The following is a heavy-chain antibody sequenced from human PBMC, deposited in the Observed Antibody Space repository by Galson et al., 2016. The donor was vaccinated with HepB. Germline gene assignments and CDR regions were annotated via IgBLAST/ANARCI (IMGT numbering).Heavy chain of an antibody. D-gene: IGHD6-25*01. V-gene: IGHV1-46*01. J-gene: IGHJ4*02. CDR1: GYTFTSYC. Sequence: SVKVSCKASGYTFTSYCVHWVRQAPGQGLEWMGIINTEGDTSYAQNFQGRVTMTRDTSTSTVYMELSSPRSEDTAVYFCARVPGSGPPHYFDYWGQGTLVAVSS. CDR2: INTEGDT. CDR3: ARVPGSGPPHYFDY.